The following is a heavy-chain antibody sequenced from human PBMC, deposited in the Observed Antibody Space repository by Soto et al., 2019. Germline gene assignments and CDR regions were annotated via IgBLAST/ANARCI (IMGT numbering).Heavy chain of an antibody. CDR1: GGSISSYY. V-gene: IGHV4-59*01. CDR3: ARARGAADTLNWFDP. Sequence: SETLSLTCTVSGGSISSYYWSWIRRPPGKGLEWIGYIYYSGSTNYNPSLKSRVTISVDTSKNQFSLKLSSVTAADMAVYYCARARGAADTLNWFDPWGQGTLVTVSS. CDR2: IYYSGST. D-gene: IGHD6-13*01. J-gene: IGHJ5*02.